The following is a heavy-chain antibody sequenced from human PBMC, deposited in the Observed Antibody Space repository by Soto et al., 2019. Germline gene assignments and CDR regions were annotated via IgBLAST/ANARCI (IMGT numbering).Heavy chain of an antibody. CDR3: AREGSAYYYGSGSYYICHYYYYGMDV. Sequence: QVQLVESGGGVVQPGRSLRLSCAASGFTFSSYAMHWVRQAPGKGLEWVAVISYDGSNKYYADSVKGRFTISRDNSKNALYLQMNSLRAEDTGVYYCAREGSAYYYGSGSYYICHYYYYGMDVWGQGTTVTVSS. CDR1: GFTFSSYA. CDR2: ISYDGSNK. J-gene: IGHJ6*02. D-gene: IGHD3-10*01. V-gene: IGHV3-30-3*01.